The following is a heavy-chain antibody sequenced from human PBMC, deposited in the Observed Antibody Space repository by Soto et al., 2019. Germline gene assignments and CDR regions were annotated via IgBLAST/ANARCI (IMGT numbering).Heavy chain of an antibody. J-gene: IGHJ4*02. V-gene: IGHV4-61*01. CDR2: IYYSGST. D-gene: IGHD3-10*01. Sequence: SETLSLTCTVSGGSVSSGSYYWSWIRQPPGKGLEWIGYIYYSGSTNYNPSLKSRVTISVDTSKNQFSLKLSSVTAADTAVYYCATLKSDLGPSGNYFNYFDYWGQGTLVTVSS. CDR3: ATLKSDLGPSGNYFNYFDY. CDR1: GGSVSSGSYY.